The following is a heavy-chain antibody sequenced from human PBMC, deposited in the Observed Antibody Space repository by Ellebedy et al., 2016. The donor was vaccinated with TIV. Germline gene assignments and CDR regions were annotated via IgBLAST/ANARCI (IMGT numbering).Heavy chain of an antibody. CDR1: GGSISSGDYY. D-gene: IGHD2-2*01. V-gene: IGHV4-30-4*01. J-gene: IGHJ4*02. CDR2: ISYSGST. CDR3: ARDFCSSTSCLNYFDY. Sequence: MPSETLSLTCTVSGGSISSGDYYWSWIRQPPGKGLEWIGYISYSGSTYYNPSLKSRVTISVDKSKNQFSLMLNSVTAADTAVYYCARDFCSSTSCLNYFDYWGQGALVTVSS.